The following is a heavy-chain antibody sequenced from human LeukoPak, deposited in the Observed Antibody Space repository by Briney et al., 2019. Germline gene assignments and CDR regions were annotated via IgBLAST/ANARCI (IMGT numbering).Heavy chain of an antibody. CDR3: ARGGDYYDSSGYPIQH. V-gene: IGHV4-4*07. CDR2: IYTSGST. D-gene: IGHD3-22*01. CDR1: GGSISSYY. J-gene: IGHJ1*01. Sequence: SETLSLTCTVSGGSISSYYWSWIRQPAGKGLEWIGGIYTSGSTNYNPSLKSRVTMSVDTSKNQISLKLSSVTAADTAVYYCARGGDYYDSSGYPIQHWGQGTLVTVSS.